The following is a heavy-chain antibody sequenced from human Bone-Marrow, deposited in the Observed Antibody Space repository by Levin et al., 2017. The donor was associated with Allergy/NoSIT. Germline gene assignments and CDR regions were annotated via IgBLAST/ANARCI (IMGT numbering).Heavy chain of an antibody. Sequence: NVSGPTLVKPTQTLTLTCTFSGFSLTTSGVGVGWIRQPPGKALEWLALLYWDDDKRYWPSLQSRLTITKDTSKNRVVLTMTNMDPVDTATYYCARKYCSGANCYSFDYWGQGTLVTVSS. CDR3: ARKYCSGANCYSFDY. CDR1: GFSLTTSGVG. D-gene: IGHD2-15*01. CDR2: LYWDDDK. V-gene: IGHV2-5*02. J-gene: IGHJ4*02.